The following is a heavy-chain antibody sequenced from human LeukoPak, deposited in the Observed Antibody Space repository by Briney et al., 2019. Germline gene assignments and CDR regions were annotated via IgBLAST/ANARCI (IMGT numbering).Heavy chain of an antibody. CDR2: IIPIFGTA. D-gene: IGHD5-12*01. J-gene: IGHJ4*02. CDR1: GGTFSSYA. CDR3: ARGNVDIVATIQKFDY. V-gene: IGHV1-69*13. Sequence: SVKVSCKASGGTFSSYAISWVRQAPGQGLEWMGGIIPIFGTANYAQKFQGRVTITADESTSTAYMELSSLRSEDTAVYYCARGNVDIVATIQKFDYWGQGTLVTVSS.